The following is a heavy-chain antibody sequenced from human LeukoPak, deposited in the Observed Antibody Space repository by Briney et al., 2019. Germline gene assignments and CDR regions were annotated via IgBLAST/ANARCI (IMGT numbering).Heavy chain of an antibody. Sequence: GVSLSLSCSASGFTFSSHNRNWVRQAPGKRLVWVSSLRSSSSYISYASSVKGRFTISRDNAKISLYLQMNSLRAEDTAVYYCARDLYCSGGSCWDYYGMDVWGQGTTVTVSS. CDR2: LRSSSSYI. CDR1: GFTFSSHN. D-gene: IGHD2-15*01. CDR3: ARDLYCSGGSCWDYYGMDV. J-gene: IGHJ6*02. V-gene: IGHV3-21*01.